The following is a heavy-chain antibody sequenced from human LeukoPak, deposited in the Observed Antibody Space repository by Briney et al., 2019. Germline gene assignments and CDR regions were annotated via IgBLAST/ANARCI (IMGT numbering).Heavy chain of an antibody. CDR3: ASSLLKKWLGYAFDI. CDR1: GYTFTSYG. Sequence: ASVKVSCKASGYTFTSYGISWVRQAPGQGLEWMGWISAYNGNTNYAQKLQGRVTMTTDTSTSTAYTELRSLRSDDTAVYYCASSLLKKWLGYAFDIWGQGTMVTVSS. J-gene: IGHJ3*02. D-gene: IGHD6-19*01. V-gene: IGHV1-18*04. CDR2: ISAYNGNT.